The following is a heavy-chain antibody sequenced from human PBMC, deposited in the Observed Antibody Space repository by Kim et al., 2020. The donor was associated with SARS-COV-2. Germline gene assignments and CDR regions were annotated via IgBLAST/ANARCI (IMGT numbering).Heavy chain of an antibody. V-gene: IGHV4-30-4*01. CDR2: IYYSGST. CDR3: ARAITMIERFFDY. J-gene: IGHJ4*02. CDR1: GGSISSGDYY. D-gene: IGHD3-22*01. Sequence: SETLSLTCTVSGGSISSGDYYWSWIRQPPGKGLEWIGYIYYSGSTYYNPSLKSRVTISVDTSKNQFSLKLSSVTAADTAVYYCARAITMIERFFDYWGQGTLVTVSS.